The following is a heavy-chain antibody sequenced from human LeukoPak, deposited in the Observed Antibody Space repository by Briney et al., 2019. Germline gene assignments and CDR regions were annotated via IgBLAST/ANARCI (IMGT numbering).Heavy chain of an antibody. CDR1: GFTFSSYA. V-gene: IGHV3-74*01. Sequence: GRSLRLSCAASGFTFSSYAMHWVRRAPGKGPVWVSRISTDGSVTSYADSVKGRFTISRDNAKNTMYLQMNSLRAEDTAVYYCARIGGSGSYSGHYFDHWGQGTLVTVSS. CDR2: ISTDGSVT. CDR3: ARIGGSGSYSGHYFDH. J-gene: IGHJ4*02. D-gene: IGHD3-10*01.